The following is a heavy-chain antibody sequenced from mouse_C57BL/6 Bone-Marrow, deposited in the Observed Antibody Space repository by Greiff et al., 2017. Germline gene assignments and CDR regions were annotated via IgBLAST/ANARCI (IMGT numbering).Heavy chain of an antibody. CDR2: IDPENGDT. CDR3: TTTVSNPYYFDY. Sequence: VKLQQSGAELVRPGASVKLSCTASGFNIKDDYMHWVKQRPEQGLEWIGWIDPENGDTEYASKFQGKATITADTSSNTAYLQLSSLTYEDTAVYYFTTTVSNPYYFDYWGQGTTLTVPS. J-gene: IGHJ2*01. D-gene: IGHD2-5*01. V-gene: IGHV14-4*01. CDR1: GFNIKDDY.